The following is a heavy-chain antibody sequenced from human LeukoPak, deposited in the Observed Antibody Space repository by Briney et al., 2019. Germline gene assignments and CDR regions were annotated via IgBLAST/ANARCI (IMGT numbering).Heavy chain of an antibody. CDR2: ISSSSSTI. D-gene: IGHD3-10*01. Sequence: ETLSLTCSVSGGSISTYYWSWIRQPPGKGLEWVSYISSSSSTIYYADSVKGRFTISRDNAKNSLYLQMNSLRDEDTAVYYCARTTYYYDSGSYYVIDYWGQGTLVTVSS. J-gene: IGHJ4*02. CDR1: GGSISTYY. V-gene: IGHV3-48*02. CDR3: ARTTYYYDSGSYYVIDY.